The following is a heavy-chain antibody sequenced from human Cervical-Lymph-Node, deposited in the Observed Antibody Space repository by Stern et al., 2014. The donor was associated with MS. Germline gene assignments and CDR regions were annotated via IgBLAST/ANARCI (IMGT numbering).Heavy chain of an antibody. CDR2: IIAYNVNT. V-gene: IGHV1-18*01. D-gene: IGHD1-14*01. CDR3: ARHSIKGYNCFDT. CDR1: GFALTSAG. Sequence: DQLVESGAELKKPGASVKVSCKASGFALTSAGISWVRQAPGQGLEWLGWIIAYNVNTNYAQRFQDRVNMTTDTSTSTAYMELRSLRSDDTAVYYCARHSIKGYNCFDTWGQGTLVTVSS. J-gene: IGHJ5*02.